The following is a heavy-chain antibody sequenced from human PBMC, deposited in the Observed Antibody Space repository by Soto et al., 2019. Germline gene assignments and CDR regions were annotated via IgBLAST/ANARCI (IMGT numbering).Heavy chain of an antibody. CDR2: ISPTGGST. D-gene: IGHD4-4*01. Sequence: EVQLLESGGNLVLPGGSLRLSCAGSGFPFSTYAVSWVRQTPGKGLEWVSAISPTGGSTYYAASVRGRFTISRDNSKNTVFLQMSGLRAEDTAIYYCAKAKRGILPTTTGGLDYWGQGTVLSVSS. CDR3: AKAKRGILPTTTGGLDY. J-gene: IGHJ4*02. CDR1: GFPFSTYA. V-gene: IGHV3-23*01.